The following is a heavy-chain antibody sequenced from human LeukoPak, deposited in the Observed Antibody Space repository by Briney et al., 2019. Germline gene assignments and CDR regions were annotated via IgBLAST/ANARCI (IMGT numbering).Heavy chain of an antibody. CDR2: ISGSGGSI. D-gene: IGHD1/OR15-1a*01. CDR1: GFTFSSYA. J-gene: IGHJ4*02. Sequence: GGSLRLSCAASGFTFSSYAMSWVRQAPGKGLEWVSAISGSGGSIYYADSVKGRFTISRDNAKNSLFLQMNSLRAEDTAMYYCAKGTKPVMTIPDYWGQGILVTVSS. V-gene: IGHV3-23*01. CDR3: AKGTKPVMTIPDY.